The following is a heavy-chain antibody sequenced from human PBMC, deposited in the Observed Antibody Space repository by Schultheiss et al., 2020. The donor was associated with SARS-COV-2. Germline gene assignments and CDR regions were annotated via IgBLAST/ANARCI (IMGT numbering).Heavy chain of an antibody. CDR2: ISSSSSYI. V-gene: IGHV3-21*01. CDR3: ARDRADIVVVPAAIEGYYFDY. Sequence: GESLKISCAASGFTFSSYAMSWVRQAPGKGLEWVSSISSSSSYIYYADSVKGRFTISRDNAKNSLYLQMNSLRAEDTAVYYCARDRADIVVVPAAIEGYYFDYWGQGTLVTVSS. D-gene: IGHD2-2*01. J-gene: IGHJ4*02. CDR1: GFTFSSYA.